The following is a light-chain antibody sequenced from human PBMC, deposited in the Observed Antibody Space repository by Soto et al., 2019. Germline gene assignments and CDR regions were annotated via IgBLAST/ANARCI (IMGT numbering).Light chain of an antibody. CDR1: QSVSSN. CDR3: QQYNNWPPSWT. V-gene: IGKV3-15*01. J-gene: IGKJ1*01. Sequence: EIVMTQSPATLSVSPGERAILSCRASQSVSSNLAWYQQKPGQAPRLLIYGASTRTTGIPARFSGSESGTEFTLTISSLQSEDFAVYYCQQYNNWPPSWTFGQGTKVEIK. CDR2: GAS.